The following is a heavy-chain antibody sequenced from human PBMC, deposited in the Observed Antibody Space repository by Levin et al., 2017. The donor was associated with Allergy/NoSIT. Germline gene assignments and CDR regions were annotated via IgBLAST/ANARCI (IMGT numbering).Heavy chain of an antibody. CDR3: TTDQQLLVLDAFDI. V-gene: IGHV3-15*01. D-gene: IGHD6-13*01. CDR1: GFTFSNAW. Sequence: GGSLRLSCAASGFTFSNAWMTWVRQAPGKGLEWVGRIKSKTDGETTDYAAPVKGRFTVSRDDSKNTLYLQMNSLKAEDTAMYYCTTDQQLLVLDAFDIWGQGTMFTVSS. CDR2: IKSKTDGETT. J-gene: IGHJ3*02.